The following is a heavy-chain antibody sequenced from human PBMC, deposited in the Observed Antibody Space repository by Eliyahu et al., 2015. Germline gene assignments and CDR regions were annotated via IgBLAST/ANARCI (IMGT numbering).Heavy chain of an antibody. CDR2: IYYSGST. CDR3: ARSLGYCSGESCYYNYYGMDV. J-gene: IGHJ6*02. V-gene: IGHV4-59*01. D-gene: IGHD2-15*01. CDR1: GGSISSYY. Sequence: QVQLQESGPGLVKPSETLSLTCTVSGGSISSYYWSWIRQSPGKGLEWIGYIYYSGSTNYNPSLKSRVTISVDTSKNQFSLKLRSVTAADTAVYYCARSLGYCSGESCYYNYYGMDVWGQGTTVTVSS.